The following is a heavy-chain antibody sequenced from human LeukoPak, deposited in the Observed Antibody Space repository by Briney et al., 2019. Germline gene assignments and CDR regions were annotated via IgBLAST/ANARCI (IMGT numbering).Heavy chain of an antibody. CDR1: GFTFSAFA. D-gene: IGHD2-15*01. J-gene: IGHJ4*02. V-gene: IGHV3-23*01. CDR3: ASQGYCSGGRCYSNY. CDR2: IRGGGGST. Sequence: GGSLRLSCGTSGFTFSAFAMSWVRQAPGKGLEWVAAIRGGGGSTYYADSVKGRFTIPRDNSRSTLFLQMNSLRGDDAAVYYCASQGYCSGGRCYSNYWGQGTLVTVSS.